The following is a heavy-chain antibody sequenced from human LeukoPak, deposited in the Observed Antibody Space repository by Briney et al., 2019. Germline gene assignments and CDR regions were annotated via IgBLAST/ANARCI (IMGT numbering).Heavy chain of an antibody. CDR1: GGSISSGSHY. V-gene: IGHV4-61*01. CDR3: ARGERLGGDS. Sequence: PSQTLSLTCKVSGGSISSGSHYWSWIRQPPGKGLEWIGYIYYSGSTNHNPSLKSRVTISVDTSKNQFSLKLSSVTAADTAVYYCARGERLGGDSWGQGTLVTVSS. CDR2: IYYSGST. D-gene: IGHD1-1*01. J-gene: IGHJ4*02.